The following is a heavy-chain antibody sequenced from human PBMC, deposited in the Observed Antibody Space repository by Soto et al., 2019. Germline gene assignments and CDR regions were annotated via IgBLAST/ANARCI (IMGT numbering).Heavy chain of an antibody. CDR3: ARRRGLRFNDY. Sequence: SETLSLTCTVSGGSISSSSYYWGWIRQPPGKGLEWIGSIYYSGSTYYNPSLKSRVTISVDTSKNQFSLKLSSVTAADTAVYYCARRRGLRFNDYWGQGTLVTVSS. J-gene: IGHJ4*02. D-gene: IGHD1-26*01. V-gene: IGHV4-39*01. CDR2: IYYSGST. CDR1: GGSISSSSYY.